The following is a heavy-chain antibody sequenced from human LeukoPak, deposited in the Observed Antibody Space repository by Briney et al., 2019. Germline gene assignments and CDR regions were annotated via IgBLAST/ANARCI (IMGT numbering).Heavy chain of an antibody. Sequence: SETLSLTCAVSGGSISSSNWWSWVRQPPGKGLEWIGEIYHSGSTNYNPSLKSRVTISVDKSKNQFSLKLSSATAADTAVYYCARALGEGPDGFDPWGQGTLVTVSS. CDR1: GGSISSSNW. CDR3: ARALGEGPDGFDP. V-gene: IGHV4-4*02. CDR2: IYHSGST. J-gene: IGHJ5*02. D-gene: IGHD3-10*01.